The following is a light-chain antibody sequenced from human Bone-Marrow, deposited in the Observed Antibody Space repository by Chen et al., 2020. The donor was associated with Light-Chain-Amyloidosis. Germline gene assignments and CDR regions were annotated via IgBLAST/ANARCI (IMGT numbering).Light chain of an antibody. CDR1: SSDVGGNNH. CDR2: EVT. Sequence: QSALPQPASVSGSPGPSITISCTGTSSDVGGNNHVSWYQQHPDKAPKLMIYEVTNRPSWVPDRCSGSKSDNTASLTISVLQTEDEADYFCSSYTITNTLVFGSGTRVTVL. J-gene: IGLJ1*01. V-gene: IGLV2-14*01. CDR3: SSYTITNTLV.